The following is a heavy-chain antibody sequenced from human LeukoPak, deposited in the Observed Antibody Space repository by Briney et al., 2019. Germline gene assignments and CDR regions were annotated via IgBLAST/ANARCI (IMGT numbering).Heavy chain of an antibody. D-gene: IGHD4-17*01. Sequence: GGSLRLSCAASGFTFSSYAMHWVRQAPGKGLEWVAVISYDGSNKYYADSVKGRFTISRDNSKNTLYLQMNSLRAEDTAVYYCAKSLGLRAGYMDVWGKGTTVTVSS. CDR2: ISYDGSNK. V-gene: IGHV3-30*18. CDR1: GFTFSSYA. CDR3: AKSLGLRAGYMDV. J-gene: IGHJ6*03.